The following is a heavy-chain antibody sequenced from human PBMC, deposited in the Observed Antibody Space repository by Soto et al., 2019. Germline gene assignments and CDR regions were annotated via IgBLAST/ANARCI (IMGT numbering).Heavy chain of an antibody. Sequence: ASVKVSCKASGYTFTGYYMHWVRQAPGQVLEWMGWINPNSGGTNYAQKFQGRVTMTRDTSISTGYMELSSLRSDDTAVYYCAREDITLVRNRDYYYGMDVWGQGTTVTVSS. CDR2: INPNSGGT. D-gene: IGHD3-10*01. CDR3: AREDITLVRNRDYYYGMDV. V-gene: IGHV1-2*02. CDR1: GYTFTGYY. J-gene: IGHJ6*02.